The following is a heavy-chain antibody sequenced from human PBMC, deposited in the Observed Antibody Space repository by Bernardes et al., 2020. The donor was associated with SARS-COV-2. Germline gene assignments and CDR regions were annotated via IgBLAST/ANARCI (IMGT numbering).Heavy chain of an antibody. D-gene: IGHD1-26*01. Sequence: SLRLSCATSGFTFGGSTMDWFRQAPGKGLEWVSSIGYDGIHIFYADSVMGRFSISRDNAKNSLYLQMNSLRAEDTAMYYCTRDIPFSGTYWGQGTLVTVS. CDR1: GFTFGGST. J-gene: IGHJ4*02. V-gene: IGHV3-21*01. CDR3: TRDIPFSGTY. CDR2: IGYDGIHI.